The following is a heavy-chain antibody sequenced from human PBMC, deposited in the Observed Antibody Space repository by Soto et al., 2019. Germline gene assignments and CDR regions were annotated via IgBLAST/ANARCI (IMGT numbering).Heavy chain of an antibody. CDR2: ISGGGDST. CDR1: GFTFSTNS. V-gene: IGHV3-23*01. CDR3: SKWEGYGEQ. J-gene: IGHJ4*02. Sequence: EVQLLESGGGLVQPGGSLRLSCAASGFTFSTNSMTWVRQAPGKGLEWVCGISGGGDSTHYADSVKGRFTISRDNSKNMVYLQMNSLKDDDTPVYFCSKWEGYGEQWGQGTLVIVS. D-gene: IGHD5-12*01.